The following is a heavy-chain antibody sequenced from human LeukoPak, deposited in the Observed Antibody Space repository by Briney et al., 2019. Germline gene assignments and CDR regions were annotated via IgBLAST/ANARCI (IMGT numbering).Heavy chain of an antibody. CDR3: AKVGATYYDFWSGYYTRESDYYYYMDV. Sequence: GGSLRLSCAASGFTFSSYAMSWVRQAPGKGLEWVSAISGSGGSTYYADSVKGRFTISRDNSKNTLYLQMNSLRAEDTAVYYCAKVGATYYDFWSGYYTRESDYYYYMDVWGKGTTVTVSS. J-gene: IGHJ6*03. V-gene: IGHV3-23*01. CDR2: ISGSGGST. CDR1: GFTFSSYA. D-gene: IGHD3-3*01.